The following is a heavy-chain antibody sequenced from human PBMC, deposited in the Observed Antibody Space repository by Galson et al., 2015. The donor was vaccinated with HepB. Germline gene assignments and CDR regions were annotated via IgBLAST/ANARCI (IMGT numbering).Heavy chain of an antibody. J-gene: IGHJ4*02. CDR3: ARAIPRYYYDSSAYGY. CDR2: INPNSGGT. CDR1: GYTFTGYY. D-gene: IGHD3-22*01. Sequence: SVKVSCKASGYTFTGYYMHWVRQAPGQGLGWMGRINPNSGGTTYAQKFQGRVTMTRDTSISTAYMELSRLRSDDTAVYYCARAIPRYYYDSSAYGYWGQGTLVTVSS. V-gene: IGHV1-2*06.